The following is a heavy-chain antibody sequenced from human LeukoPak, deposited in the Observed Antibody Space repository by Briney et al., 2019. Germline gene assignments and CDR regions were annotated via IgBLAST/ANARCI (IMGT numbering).Heavy chain of an antibody. CDR1: GGSISSYY. J-gene: IGHJ3*02. Sequence: SETLSLTCTVSGGSISSYYWSWIRQPAGKGLEWIGHIYTSGNTNYNPSLKSRVAISVDASKNQFSLNLSSVTAADTAVYYCARGSGSTTVTPFDIWGQGTMVTVSS. V-gene: IGHV4-4*07. D-gene: IGHD4-17*01. CDR2: IYTSGNT. CDR3: ARGSGSTTVTPFDI.